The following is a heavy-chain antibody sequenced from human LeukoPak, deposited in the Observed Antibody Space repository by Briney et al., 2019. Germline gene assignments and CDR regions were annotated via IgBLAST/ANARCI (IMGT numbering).Heavy chain of an antibody. CDR3: ARGPPGYSYGRQPYYFDY. CDR2: INHSGST. D-gene: IGHD5-18*01. J-gene: IGHJ4*02. V-gene: IGHV4-34*01. CDR1: GGSFSGYY. Sequence: SETLSLTCAVYGGSFSGYYWSWIRQPPGKGLEWIGEINHSGSTNYNPSLKCRVTISVDTSKNQFSLKLSSVTAADTAVYYCARGPPGYSYGRQPYYFDYWGQGTLVTVSS.